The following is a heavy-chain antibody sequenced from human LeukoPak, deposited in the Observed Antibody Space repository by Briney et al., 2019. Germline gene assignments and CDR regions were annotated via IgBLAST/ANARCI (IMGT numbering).Heavy chain of an antibody. J-gene: IGHJ5*02. CDR1: GFTFSSYG. Sequence: PGRSLRLSCAASGFTFSSYGMHWVRQAPGKGLEWVAVISFDGSNKYYADSVKGRFTISRDNSKNTLYLQMNSLRIEGTAVYYCAKGYGLQLVNNWFDPWGQGTLVTVSS. D-gene: IGHD6-13*01. V-gene: IGHV3-30*18. CDR2: ISFDGSNK. CDR3: AKGYGLQLVNNWFDP.